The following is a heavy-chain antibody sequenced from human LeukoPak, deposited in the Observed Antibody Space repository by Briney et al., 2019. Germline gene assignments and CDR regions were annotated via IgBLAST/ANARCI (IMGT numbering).Heavy chain of an antibody. D-gene: IGHD3-22*01. CDR2: IYPADSDT. CDR3: ARHQYYSDTGGYYIDY. CDR1: GYIFTSYW. Sequence: GESLKISWRGSGYIFTSYWIGRVRQMPGKGLEWMGIIYPADSDTRYSPSFQGQVTISADKSITTAYLQWSSLNASDTAMYYCARHQYYSDTGGYYIDYWGQGTLVTVSS. J-gene: IGHJ4*02. V-gene: IGHV5-51*01.